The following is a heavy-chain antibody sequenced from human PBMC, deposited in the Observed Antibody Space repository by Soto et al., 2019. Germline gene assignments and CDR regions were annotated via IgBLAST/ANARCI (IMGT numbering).Heavy chain of an antibody. V-gene: IGHV2-70*01. J-gene: IGHJ6*02. CDR3: ARIRRYSINERHYYYYGMDV. CDR2: IDWDDDK. CDR1: GFSLSTSEMC. D-gene: IGHD6-13*01. Sequence: SGPTLVNPTQTLTLTCTFSGFSLSTSEMCVSWIRQPPGKALEWLALIDWDDDKYYSTSLKTRLTISKDTSKNQVVLTMTNMDPVDTATYYCARIRRYSINERHYYYYGMDVWGQGTTVTVSS.